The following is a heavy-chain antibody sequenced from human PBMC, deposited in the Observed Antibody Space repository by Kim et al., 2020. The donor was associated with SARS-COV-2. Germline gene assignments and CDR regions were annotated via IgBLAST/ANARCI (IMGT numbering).Heavy chain of an antibody. V-gene: IGHV3-23*01. CDR2: IRGSGGIT. Sequence: GGSLRLSCAASGFTFSNYAMNWVRQAPGKGLEWVSGIRGSGGITSYAESVKGRFTISRDNSKNTLFLQMNSLRAEDTAVYYCAKDRGDQSVSRFDPWGQGTLVTVSS. J-gene: IGHJ5*02. CDR1: GFTFSNYA. D-gene: IGHD3-10*01. CDR3: AKDRGDQSVSRFDP.